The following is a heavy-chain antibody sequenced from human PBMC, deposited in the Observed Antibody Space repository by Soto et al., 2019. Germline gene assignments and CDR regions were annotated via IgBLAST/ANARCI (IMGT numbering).Heavy chain of an antibody. Sequence: ASVKVSCKASGYTFTGYYMHWVRQAPGQGLEWMGWINPNSGGTNYAQKFQGRVTMTRDTSISTAYMELSRLRSDDTAVYYCAREKSIAAAGLHGYWGQGTRVTVSS. CDR3: AREKSIAAAGLHGY. J-gene: IGHJ4*02. CDR2: INPNSGGT. CDR1: GYTFTGYY. V-gene: IGHV1-2*02. D-gene: IGHD6-13*01.